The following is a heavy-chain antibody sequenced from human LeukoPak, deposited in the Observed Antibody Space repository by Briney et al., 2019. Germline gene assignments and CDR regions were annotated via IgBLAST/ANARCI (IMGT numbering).Heavy chain of an antibody. D-gene: IGHD4-17*01. V-gene: IGHV3-21*01. CDR2: ISSSSSYI. J-gene: IGHJ4*02. CDR1: GFTFSSYS. CDR3: ARGWTTVTTRLFDY. Sequence: PGGSLRLSCAASGFTFSSYSMNWVRQAPGKGLEWVSSISSSSSYIYYADSAKGRFTISRDNAKNSLYLQMNSLRAEDTAVYYCARGWTTVTTRLFDYWGQGTLVTVSS.